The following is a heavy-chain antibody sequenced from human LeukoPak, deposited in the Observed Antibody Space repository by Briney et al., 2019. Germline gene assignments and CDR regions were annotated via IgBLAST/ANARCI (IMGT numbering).Heavy chain of an antibody. D-gene: IGHD3-22*01. CDR2: IIPIFGTA. CDR1: GGTFSSYA. V-gene: IGHV1-69*13. Sequence: GASVKVSCKASGGTFSSYAISWVRQAPGQGLEWMGGIIPIFGTANYAQKFQGRVTITADESTSTAYTELGSLRSEDTAVYYCARDRVGRSYYDSSGNYYYYYGMDAWGQGTTVTVSS. CDR3: ARDRVGRSYYDSSGNYYYYYGMDA. J-gene: IGHJ6*02.